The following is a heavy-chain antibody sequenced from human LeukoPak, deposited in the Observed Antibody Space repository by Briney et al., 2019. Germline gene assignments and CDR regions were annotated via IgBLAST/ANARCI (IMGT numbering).Heavy chain of an antibody. CDR2: IYHSGST. D-gene: IGHD6-13*01. V-gene: IGHV4-30-2*01. Sequence: PSETLSLTCAVSGGSISSGGYSWSWIRQPPGKGLEWIGYIYHSGSTYYNPSLKSRVTISVDRSKNQFSLKLSSVTAADTAVYYCASLAGYSSSWMRGGFDYWGQGTLVTVSS. CDR3: ASLAGYSSSWMRGGFDY. J-gene: IGHJ4*02. CDR1: GGSISSGGYS.